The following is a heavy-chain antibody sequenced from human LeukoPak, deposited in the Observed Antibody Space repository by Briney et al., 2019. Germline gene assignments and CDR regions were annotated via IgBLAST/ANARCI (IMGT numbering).Heavy chain of an antibody. CDR2: IYYSGST. J-gene: IGHJ4*02. D-gene: IGHD6-19*01. CDR1: GGSISSSNYY. V-gene: IGHV4-39*07. CDR3: ARARIAVAGPFDY. Sequence: PSETLSLTCTVSGGSISSSNYYWGWIRQPPGKGLEWIGSIYYSGSTYYNPSLKSRVTISADTSKNQFSLKLSSVTAADTAVYYCARARIAVAGPFDYWGQGTLVTVSS.